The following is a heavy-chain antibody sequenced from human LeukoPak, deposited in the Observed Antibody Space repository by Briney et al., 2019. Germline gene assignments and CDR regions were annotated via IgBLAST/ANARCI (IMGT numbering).Heavy chain of an antibody. Sequence: GGSLRLSCAASGFTFSSYSMNWVRQAPGKGLVWVSRINSDGSSTKYADSVKGRFTISRDNAKNTLYLQMNSLRAEDTAVYYCAKDYDSSGWAAFDIWGQGTMVTVSS. CDR3: AKDYDSSGWAAFDI. J-gene: IGHJ3*02. V-gene: IGHV3-74*03. D-gene: IGHD3-22*01. CDR2: INSDGSST. CDR1: GFTFSSYS.